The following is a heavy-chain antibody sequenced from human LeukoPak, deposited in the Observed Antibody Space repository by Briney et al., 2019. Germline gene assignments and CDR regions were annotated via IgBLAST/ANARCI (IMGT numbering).Heavy chain of an antibody. CDR2: MYYTGTI. V-gene: IGHV4-39*07. J-gene: IGHJ4*02. Sequence: SETLSLTCTVSGDSITSSSYYWGWIRQPPGKGLEWIGTMYYTGTIYYNPSLKSRVTISVDTSKNQFSLSLSSVTAADTAVYYCARPIRNWGQGTLVIVSS. CDR1: GDSITSSSYY. CDR3: ARPIRN.